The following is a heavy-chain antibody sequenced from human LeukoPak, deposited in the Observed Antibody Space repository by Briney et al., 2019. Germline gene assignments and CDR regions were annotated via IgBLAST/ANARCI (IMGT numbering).Heavy chain of an antibody. CDR1: GGSISSYY. J-gene: IGHJ4*02. V-gene: IGHV4-59*01. CDR3: ARGGSRAAAGY. D-gene: IGHD6-25*01. Sequence: SETLSLTCTVSGGSISSYYWSWIRQPPGKGLEWIGYIYYSGSTNYNPSLKSRVTISVDTSKNQFSLKLSSVTAEDTAVYYCARGGSRAAAGYWGQGTLVTVSS. CDR2: IYYSGST.